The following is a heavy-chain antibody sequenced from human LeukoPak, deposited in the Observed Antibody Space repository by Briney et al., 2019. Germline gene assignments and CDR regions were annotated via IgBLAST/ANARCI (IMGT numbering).Heavy chain of an antibody. CDR2: INPSGTT. Sequence: ASVKVSCKASGYSFTNYYIYWVRQAPGQGLEWMGLINPSGTTSYAQKFQGRLTMTKDTSTNTVYMELSSLRSEDTAVYYCARGLPATFDYWGQGTLVTVSS. CDR3: ARGLPATFDY. CDR1: GYSFTNYY. V-gene: IGHV1-46*03. J-gene: IGHJ4*02. D-gene: IGHD2-2*01.